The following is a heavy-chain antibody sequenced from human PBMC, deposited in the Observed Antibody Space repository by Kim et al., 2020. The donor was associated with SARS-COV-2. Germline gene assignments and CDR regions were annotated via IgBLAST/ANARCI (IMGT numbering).Heavy chain of an antibody. V-gene: IGHV3-66*01. D-gene: IGHD2-2*01. J-gene: IGHJ3*02. CDR3: ARAKCSSTSCYGAFDI. Sequence: SVQGRFTISRDNSKNTLYLQMNSLRAEDTAVYYCARAKCSSTSCYGAFDIWGQGTMVTVSS.